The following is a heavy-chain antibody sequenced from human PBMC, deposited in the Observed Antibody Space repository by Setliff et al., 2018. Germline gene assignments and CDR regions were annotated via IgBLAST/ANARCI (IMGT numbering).Heavy chain of an antibody. CDR1: GFTFSSYW. Sequence: GGSLRLSCAASGFTFSSYWMHWVRQAPGKGLVWVSRIKGDGSITSYADSVKGRFTISRDNAKNTLYLQMNSLRVEDTAVYYCAKSDWFDPWGQGTLVTVS. CDR3: AKSDWFDP. CDR2: IKGDGSIT. J-gene: IGHJ5*02. V-gene: IGHV3-74*01.